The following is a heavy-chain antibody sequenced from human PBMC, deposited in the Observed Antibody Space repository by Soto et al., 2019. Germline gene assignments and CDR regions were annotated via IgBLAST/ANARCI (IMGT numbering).Heavy chain of an antibody. CDR2: INHSGST. Sequence: SETLSLTCAVYGGSFSGYYWSWIRQPPGKGLEWIGEINHSGSTNYNPSLKSRVTISVDTSKNQFSLKLSSVTAADTAVYYCARKAPRGALDYWGQGTLVTFSS. J-gene: IGHJ4*02. CDR1: GGSFSGYY. D-gene: IGHD4-17*01. V-gene: IGHV4-34*01. CDR3: ARKAPRGALDY.